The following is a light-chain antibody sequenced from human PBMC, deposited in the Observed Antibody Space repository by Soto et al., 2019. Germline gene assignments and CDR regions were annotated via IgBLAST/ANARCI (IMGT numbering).Light chain of an antibody. CDR3: CSYAGTYV. Sequence: QSVLTQPRSVSGSPGQSVTISCSGIGDVGRSNYVSWYQQHPGEAPKLVIYDVTKRPSGVPDRFSGSKSGNTASLTISGLQSEDEADYYCCSYAGTYVFGTGTKVTVL. V-gene: IGLV2-11*01. J-gene: IGLJ1*01. CDR1: GDVGRSNY. CDR2: DVT.